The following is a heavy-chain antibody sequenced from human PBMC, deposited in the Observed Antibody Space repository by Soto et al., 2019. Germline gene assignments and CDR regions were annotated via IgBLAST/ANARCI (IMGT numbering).Heavy chain of an antibody. Sequence: QVQLIQSAPEVKRPGASVRVSCRASGYTFTSYGLNWVRRAPGQGLEWMGRIASHDGSTVSAQSFQGRPTLTRDTFPSTAYLELGALTSDDTGLYFCWRNDGDDSTNFWGQGTLVTVSS. CDR2: IASHDGST. CDR3: WRNDGDDSTNF. J-gene: IGHJ4*02. D-gene: IGHD3-22*01. V-gene: IGHV1-18*04. CDR1: GYTFTSYG.